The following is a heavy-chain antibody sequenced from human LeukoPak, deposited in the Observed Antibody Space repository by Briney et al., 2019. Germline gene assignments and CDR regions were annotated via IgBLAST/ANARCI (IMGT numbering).Heavy chain of an antibody. CDR1: GGSFSGYY. J-gene: IGHJ4*02. D-gene: IGHD6-13*01. CDR3: ARPLYSSSWYLLRVTPKFDH. V-gene: IGHV4-34*01. CDR2: INHSGST. Sequence: SETLSLTCAVYGGSFSGYYWSWIRQPPGKGLEWIGEINHSGSTNYNPSLKSRVTISVDTSKNQFSLKLSSVTAADTAVYYCARPLYSSSWYLLRVTPKFDHWGQGTLVTVSS.